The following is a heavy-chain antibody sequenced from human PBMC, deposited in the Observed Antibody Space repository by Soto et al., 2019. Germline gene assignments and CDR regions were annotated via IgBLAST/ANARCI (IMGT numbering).Heavy chain of an antibody. CDR3: ARECTVATIGGGMDV. CDR2: VYYNGNT. V-gene: IGHV4-39*02. CDR1: GGSISGSSYY. J-gene: IGHJ6*02. Sequence: QLQLQESGPGLMKPSETLSLTCTVSGGSISGSSYYWGWIRQPPGKGLEWIRSVYYNGNTYYDPSLKSRVTISVDTSRNQFSLKLSSVTAADTAVYYCARECTVATIGGGMDVWGQGTTVTVSS. D-gene: IGHD5-12*01.